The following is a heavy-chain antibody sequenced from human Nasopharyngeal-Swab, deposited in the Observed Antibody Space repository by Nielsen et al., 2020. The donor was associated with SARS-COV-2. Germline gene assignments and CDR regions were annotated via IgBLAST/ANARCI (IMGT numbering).Heavy chain of an antibody. V-gene: IGHV3-23*01. Sequence: GGSLRLSCAASGFTFSSYAMCWVRQAPGKGLEWVSGISGSGGSTYYADSVKGRFTISRDNSKNTLYLQMNSLRAEDTAVYYCAKEGGPTTIVVVIPYYFDYWGQGTLVTVSS. CDR3: AKEGGPTTIVVVIPYYFDY. CDR1: GFTFSSYA. J-gene: IGHJ4*02. CDR2: ISGSGGST. D-gene: IGHD3-22*01.